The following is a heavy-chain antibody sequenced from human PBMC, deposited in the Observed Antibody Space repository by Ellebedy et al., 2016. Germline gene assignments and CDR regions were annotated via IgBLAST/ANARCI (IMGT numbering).Heavy chain of an antibody. J-gene: IGHJ4*02. V-gene: IGHV6-1*01. D-gene: IGHD5-12*01. CDR1: GDSVSSNSAA. CDR3: ARGEIRYSGYGGIEEYYFDY. Sequence: SQTLSLTXAISGDSVSSNSAAWKWLRQSPSRGLEWLGRTYYRSKWYNDYAVSVKSRITINPDTSKNQFSLQLNSVTPEDTAVYYCARGEIRYSGYGGIEEYYFDYWGQGTLVTVSS. CDR2: TYYRSKWYN.